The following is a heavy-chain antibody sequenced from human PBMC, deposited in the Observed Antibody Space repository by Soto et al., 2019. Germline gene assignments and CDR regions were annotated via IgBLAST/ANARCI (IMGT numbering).Heavy chain of an antibody. CDR2: ISHSGST. V-gene: IGHV4-31*03. Sequence: QVQLQESGPGLVKPSQTLSLTCTVSGGSISSAAYYWSWIRQHPGKGLEWIGYISHSGSTYYNPSLKSRVISSVDTSKNQFSVSLTSVTAADTAVYYCAREYTYGSNFFDCWGQGALGTVSS. D-gene: IGHD5-18*01. J-gene: IGHJ4*02. CDR3: AREYTYGSNFFDC. CDR1: GGSISSAAYY.